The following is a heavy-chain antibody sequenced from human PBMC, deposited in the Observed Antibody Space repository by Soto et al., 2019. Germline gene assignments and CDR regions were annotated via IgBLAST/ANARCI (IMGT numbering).Heavy chain of an antibody. Sequence: QVQLVQSGAEVKKPGASVKVSCKASGYSFNNYHINWVRQAPGQGLEWMGWITPYDGNTSYAQNLQGRVTMTTDTSTTTAYMELRSLRSDDTAVYYCARLYYDILTGYYRWYFSDYWGQGTLVTVSS. D-gene: IGHD3-9*01. J-gene: IGHJ4*02. V-gene: IGHV1-18*01. CDR1: GYSFNNYH. CDR3: ARLYYDILTGYYRWYFSDY. CDR2: ITPYDGNT.